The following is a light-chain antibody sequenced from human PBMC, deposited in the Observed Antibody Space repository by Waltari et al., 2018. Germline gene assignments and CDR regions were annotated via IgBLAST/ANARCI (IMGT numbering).Light chain of an antibody. CDR1: QSIRSY. CDR2: AAS. Sequence: DIQMTQSPSSLSASVGDRVTLTCRASQSIRSYLNWYQQKPGKAPKVLIYAASSLQSGVPSRFSGSGSGTDFSLTISSLQPEDFATYYCQQSFGTPYTFGQGTKLEI. J-gene: IGKJ2*01. CDR3: QQSFGTPYT. V-gene: IGKV1-39*01.